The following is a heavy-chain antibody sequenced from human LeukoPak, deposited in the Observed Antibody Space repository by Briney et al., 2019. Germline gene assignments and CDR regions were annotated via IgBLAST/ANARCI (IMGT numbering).Heavy chain of an antibody. J-gene: IGHJ4*02. V-gene: IGHV4-59*08. CDR2: IYYSGST. D-gene: IGHD3-10*01. Sequence: SETLSLTCAVYGGSFSGYYWSWIRQPPGKGLNWIGYIYYSGSTNYNPSLKSRVTISVDTSKNQFSLKLSSVTAADTAVYYCARSTMVRGEVWGQGTLVTVSS. CDR1: GGSFSGYY. CDR3: ARSTMVRGEV.